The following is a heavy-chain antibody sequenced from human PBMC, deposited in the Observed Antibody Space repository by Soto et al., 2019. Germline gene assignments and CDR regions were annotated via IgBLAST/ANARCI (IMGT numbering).Heavy chain of an antibody. CDR2: IYTSTTT. D-gene: IGHD2-15*01. CDR3: ARGRYCLTGRCFPNWFDS. J-gene: IGHJ5*01. Sequence: QVHLLESGPGLVKPSQTLSLTCSVSGDSISTVDYFWSWIRQPPGQALEYIGYIYTSTTTYYNPSFESRVAFSLDTSKSLFSLNVDSVTAADTAVYFCARGRYCLTGRCFPNWFDSWGQGTLVTVSS. CDR1: GDSISTVDYF. V-gene: IGHV4-30-4*01.